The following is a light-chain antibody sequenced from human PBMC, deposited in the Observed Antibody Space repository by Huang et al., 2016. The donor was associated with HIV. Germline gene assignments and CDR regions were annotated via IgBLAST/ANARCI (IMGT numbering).Light chain of an antibody. V-gene: IGKV1-6*01. J-gene: IGKJ1*01. CDR3: LLAASYRWT. CDR2: GTC. Sequence: AVQMTQSPSSLSAPVGDSITITCRASQGVRGDLGWNQQQPGKAPKLLIYGTCTLQGEVPSRLSGSGSGTHYTLSLNGRRPEDFATYNCLLAASYRWTCGRGNEEEIK. CDR1: QGVRGD.